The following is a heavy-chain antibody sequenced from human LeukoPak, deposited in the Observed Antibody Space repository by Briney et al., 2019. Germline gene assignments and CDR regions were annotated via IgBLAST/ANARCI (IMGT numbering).Heavy chain of an antibody. D-gene: IGHD4-17*01. CDR2: IYHSGTT. V-gene: IGHV4-38-2*01. J-gene: IGHJ4*02. CDR3: ARGWGATATTGPSDY. Sequence: SETLSLTCVVSGYSINSGFLWGWIRQPPGKGLDWIGSIYHSGTTYYNPSLESRVTISVDMSKNQFSLKLSSVTAADTAVYCCARGWGATATTGPSDYWGQGTLVTVSS. CDR1: GYSINSGFL.